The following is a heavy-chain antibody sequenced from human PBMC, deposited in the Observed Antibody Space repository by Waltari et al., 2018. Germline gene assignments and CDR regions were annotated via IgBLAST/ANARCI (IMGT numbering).Heavy chain of an antibody. J-gene: IGHJ4*02. V-gene: IGHV3-74*03. CDR2: MKTDGTSI. CDR3: TRNPGY. CDR1: DFFTDYW. Sequence: EVQLVNSGGGLVQPGGSLRLSCAASDFFTDYWLDCVRQAPGKGLVWVSRMKTDGTSITYADSVKGRFTISRDSAKNTYYLQMNSLRAEDTAVYYCTRNPGYWGQGTLVTVSS.